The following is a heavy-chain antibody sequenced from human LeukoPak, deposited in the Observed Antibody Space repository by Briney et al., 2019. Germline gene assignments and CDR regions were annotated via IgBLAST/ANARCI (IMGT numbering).Heavy chain of an antibody. J-gene: IGHJ4*02. Sequence: GGSLRLSCAASGFPFTNAWMSWVRQAPGKGLEWVGRVKSKTAGGTTDYAAPVKGRFTISRDDSKNTLYLQMNSLTTEDTAVYYCITGGDTGSGWYGNYWGQGTLVTVSS. D-gene: IGHD6-19*01. CDR1: GFPFTNAW. CDR2: VKSKTAGGTT. V-gene: IGHV3-15*01. CDR3: ITGGDTGSGWYGNY.